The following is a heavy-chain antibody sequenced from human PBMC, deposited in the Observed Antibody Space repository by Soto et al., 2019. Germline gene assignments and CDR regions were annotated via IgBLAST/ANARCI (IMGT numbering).Heavy chain of an antibody. CDR2: VSANNGDT. J-gene: IGHJ4*02. V-gene: IGHV1-18*01. D-gene: IGHD2-21*01. Sequence: VQLVQSGPEVKEPGASVRVSCKASGYTFNSYGFTWVRQAPGQGLEWVGWVSANNGDTNSARNFQGRVTLTTDTSTSTAYMDLRRLTSGDSAVYYCARDFRYSCGGTNGICFDYWGQGTLVTVSS. CDR1: GYTFNSYG. CDR3: ARDFRYSCGGTNGICFDY.